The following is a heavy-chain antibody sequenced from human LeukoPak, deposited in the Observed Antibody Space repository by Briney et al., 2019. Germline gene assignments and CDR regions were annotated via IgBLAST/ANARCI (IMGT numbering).Heavy chain of an antibody. CDR3: ARDYGDFLELDY. CDR2: IYHSGST. J-gene: IGHJ4*02. D-gene: IGHD4-17*01. V-gene: IGHV4-38-2*02. CDR1: GYSISSGYY. Sequence: NPSETLSLTCTVSGYSISSGYYWGWIRQPPGKGLEWIGSIYHSGSTYYNPSHKSRVTISVDTSKNQFSLKLSSVTAADTAVYYCARDYGDFLELDYWGQGTLVTVSS.